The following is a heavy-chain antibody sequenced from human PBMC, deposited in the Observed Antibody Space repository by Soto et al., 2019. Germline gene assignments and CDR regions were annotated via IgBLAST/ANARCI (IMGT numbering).Heavy chain of an antibody. CDR2: ISGSGGST. J-gene: IGHJ2*01. V-gene: IGHV3-23*01. Sequence: EVQLLESGGGLVQPGGSLRLSCAASGFTFSSYAMSWVRQAPGKGLEWVADISGSGGSTYYADSVKGRFTISRDNSKNTLYLQMNSLRAEDTAVYYCAKAPHIFGSSWCIYWYCDLWGRGTLVTVSS. CDR3: AKAPHIFGSSWCIYWYCDL. D-gene: IGHD6-13*01. CDR1: GFTFSSYA.